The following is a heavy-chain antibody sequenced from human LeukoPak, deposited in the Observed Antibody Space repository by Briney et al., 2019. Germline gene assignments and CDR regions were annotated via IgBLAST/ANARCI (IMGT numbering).Heavy chain of an antibody. CDR2: VSYDGSNK. V-gene: IGHV3-30*03. D-gene: IGHD3-22*01. CDR3: ARATYYYNSGGPNGDY. CDR1: GFTISTYG. J-gene: IGHJ4*02. Sequence: GGSPRLSCAASGFTISTYGMHWVRQAPGKGLEWVAIVSYDGSNKYYADSVKGRFTISRDNSKNTLYLQMNSLRAEDTAMYYCARATYYYNSGGPNGDYWGQGTLVTVSS.